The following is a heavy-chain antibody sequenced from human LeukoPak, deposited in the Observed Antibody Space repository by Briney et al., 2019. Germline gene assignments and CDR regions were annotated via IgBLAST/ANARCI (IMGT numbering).Heavy chain of an antibody. V-gene: IGHV3-43*02. J-gene: IGHJ3*01. Sequence: AGGSLRLSCAASGFTFDDYAMHWVRQAPGKGLEWVSLISGDGGSTYYADSVKGRFTISRDNSKNSLYLQMNSLRAEDTAVYYCAKVMGENTWDMVFDVWGQGTLVTVSS. CDR3: AKVMGENTWDMVFDV. D-gene: IGHD1-26*01. CDR1: GFTFDDYA. CDR2: ISGDGGST.